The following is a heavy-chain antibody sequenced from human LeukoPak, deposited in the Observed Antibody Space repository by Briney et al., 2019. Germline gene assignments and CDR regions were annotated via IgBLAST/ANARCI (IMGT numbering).Heavy chain of an antibody. CDR1: GYTFTSYD. Sequence: ASVKVSCKASGYTFTSYDINWVRQATGQGLEWMGWMNPNSGNTGYAQKFQGRVTMTRNTSISTAYMELSSLRSEDTAVYYCARVSCQWPGEDYWGQGTLVTVSS. J-gene: IGHJ4*02. CDR2: MNPNSGNT. CDR3: ARVSCQWPGEDY. V-gene: IGHV1-8*01. D-gene: IGHD6-19*01.